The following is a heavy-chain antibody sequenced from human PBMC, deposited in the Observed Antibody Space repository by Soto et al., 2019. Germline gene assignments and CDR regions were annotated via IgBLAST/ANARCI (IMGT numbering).Heavy chain of an antibody. Sequence: GGSLRLSCAASGFTFSSYAMHWVRQAPGKGLEWVAVISYDGSNKYYADSVKGRFTISRDNSKNTLYLQMNSLRAEDTAVYYCARDFLGWDYWGQGTLVTVSS. CDR3: ARDFLGWDY. CDR2: ISYDGSNK. V-gene: IGHV3-30-3*01. J-gene: IGHJ4*02. D-gene: IGHD3-3*01. CDR1: GFTFSSYA.